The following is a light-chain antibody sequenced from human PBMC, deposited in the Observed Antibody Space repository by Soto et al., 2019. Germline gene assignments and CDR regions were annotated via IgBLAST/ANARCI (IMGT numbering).Light chain of an antibody. Sequence: EIVLTQSPGTLSLSPGETATLSCRASQSVNNQLAWYQQKPGQAPRLLIYDASTRATGIPARISGSGSGADFTLTISSLEPEVFAVYYCQHRRNWPLTFGGGTKVEIK. CDR3: QHRRNWPLT. J-gene: IGKJ4*01. V-gene: IGKV3-11*01. CDR1: QSVNNQ. CDR2: DAS.